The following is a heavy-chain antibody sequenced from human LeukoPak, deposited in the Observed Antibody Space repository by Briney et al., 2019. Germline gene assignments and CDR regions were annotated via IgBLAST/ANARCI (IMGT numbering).Heavy chain of an antibody. CDR1: GYTFTSYD. CDR2: MNPNSGNT. Sequence: ASVNVSCKASGYTFTSYDINWVRQATGQGLEWMGWMNPNSGNTGYAQKFQGRVTMTRNTSISTAYMELSSLRSEDTAVYYCARDDRLGTVTTYYYGMDVWGQGTTVTVSS. V-gene: IGHV1-8*01. D-gene: IGHD4-17*01. CDR3: ARDDRLGTVTTYYYGMDV. J-gene: IGHJ6*02.